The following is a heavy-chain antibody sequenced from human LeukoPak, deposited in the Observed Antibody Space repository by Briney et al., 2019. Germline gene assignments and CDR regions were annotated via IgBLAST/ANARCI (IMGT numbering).Heavy chain of an antibody. CDR3: ARNLNYDSSGYSPGYFDY. CDR2: INHSGST. J-gene: IGHJ4*02. V-gene: IGHV4-34*01. CDR1: GGSFSGYY. D-gene: IGHD3-22*01. Sequence: SETLSLTCAVYGGSFSGYYWSWIRQPPGKGLEWIGEINHSGSTNYNPSLKSRVTISVDTSKNQFSLKLSSVTAADTAVYYCARNLNYDSSGYSPGYFDYWGQGTLVTVSS.